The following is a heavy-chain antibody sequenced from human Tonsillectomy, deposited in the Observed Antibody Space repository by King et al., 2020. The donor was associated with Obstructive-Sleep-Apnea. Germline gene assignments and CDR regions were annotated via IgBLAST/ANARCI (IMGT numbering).Heavy chain of an antibody. V-gene: IGHV3-30*04. Sequence: HVQLVESGGGVVQPGRSLRLSCAASGFTFSSYAILWVRQAPGKGLEWVAVISYDGSNKYYADSVKGRFTISRDNSKNTLYLQMNSLRAEDTAVYYCAGAKHRYYYDSSGYYYGFQHWGQGTLVTVSS. CDR2: ISYDGSNK. D-gene: IGHD3-22*01. CDR1: GFTFSSYA. CDR3: AGAKHRYYYDSSGYYYGFQH. J-gene: IGHJ1*01.